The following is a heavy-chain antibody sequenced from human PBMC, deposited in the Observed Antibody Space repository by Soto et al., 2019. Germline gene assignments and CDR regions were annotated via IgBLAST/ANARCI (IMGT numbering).Heavy chain of an antibody. V-gene: IGHV3-53*01. J-gene: IGHJ3*02. D-gene: IGHD2-21*02. CDR3: ASGTGKTAGGAFDI. CDR2: IYSGGST. CDR1: GFTVSSNY. Sequence: PGGSLRLSCAASGFTVSSNYMSWVRQAPGKGLEWVSVIYSGGSTYYADSVEGRFTTSRDNSKNTLYLQMNSLRAEDTAVYYCASGTGKTAGGAFDIWGQGTMVTVSS.